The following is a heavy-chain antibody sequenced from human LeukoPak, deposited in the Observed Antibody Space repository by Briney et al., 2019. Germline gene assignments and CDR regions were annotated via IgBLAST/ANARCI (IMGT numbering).Heavy chain of an antibody. Sequence: GESLKISCKGSEDSFTSYWIAWVRQMPGGKGLEWMGIIYPGDSDTKYSPSFQGQVTISADKSISTAYLQWSSLRAPDTAMYYCTRQKYCYDSSGEIWGQGTMVTVSS. CDR3: TRQKYCYDSSGEI. D-gene: IGHD3-22*01. V-gene: IGHV5-51*01. CDR1: EDSFTSYW. CDR2: IYPGDSDT. J-gene: IGHJ3*02.